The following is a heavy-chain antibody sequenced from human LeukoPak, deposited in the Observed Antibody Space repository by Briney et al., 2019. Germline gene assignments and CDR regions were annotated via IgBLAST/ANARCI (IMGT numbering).Heavy chain of an antibody. CDR1: GGSISSSSYY. Sequence: SETLFLTCTVSGGSISSSSYYWGWIRQPPGKGLEWIGSIYYSGSTYYNPSLKSRVTISIDTSKNQFSLKLSSVTAADTAVYYCARDLDLGEIMITFGGVIGPQNWFDPWGQGTLVTVSS. CDR3: ARDLDLGEIMITFGGVIGPQNWFDP. V-gene: IGHV4-39*07. CDR2: IYYSGST. D-gene: IGHD3-16*02. J-gene: IGHJ5*02.